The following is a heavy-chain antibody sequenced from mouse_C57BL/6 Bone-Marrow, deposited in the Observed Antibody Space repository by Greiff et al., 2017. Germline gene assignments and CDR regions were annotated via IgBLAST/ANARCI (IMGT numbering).Heavy chain of an antibody. V-gene: IGHV1-52*01. J-gene: IGHJ1*03. Sequence: VQLQQPGAELVRPSSSVSLSCYASGYTFTSYCLHWLKQRPIQGLEWIGNIDPSDSETNYNPKFNDKATLTVDKSSSTAYMQLSSLTSEDSAVYYCAREGYGNYGWYFDVWGTGTTVTVSS. D-gene: IGHD2-1*01. CDR3: AREGYGNYGWYFDV. CDR2: IDPSDSET. CDR1: GYTFTSYC.